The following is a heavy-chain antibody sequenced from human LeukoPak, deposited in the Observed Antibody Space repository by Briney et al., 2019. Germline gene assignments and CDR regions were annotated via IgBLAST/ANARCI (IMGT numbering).Heavy chain of an antibody. Sequence: GGSLRLSCTASGFIFSSYGMNWVRQAPGKGLEWVSGITGRGENIYYAGSVKGRFTISRDNSKNTLYLQMNSPRAEDTAVYYCAKDRRLAAFDYGGQGTLVTVSS. J-gene: IGHJ4*02. D-gene: IGHD6-25*01. CDR1: GFIFSSYG. V-gene: IGHV3-23*01. CDR2: ITGRGENI. CDR3: AKDRRLAAFDY.